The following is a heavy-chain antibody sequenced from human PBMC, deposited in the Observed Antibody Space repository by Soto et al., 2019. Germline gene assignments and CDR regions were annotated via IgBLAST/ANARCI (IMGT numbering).Heavy chain of an antibody. J-gene: IGHJ5*02. V-gene: IGHV4-39*01. CDR3: ARNNIAVAGTGRRIDP. CDR2: IYYSGST. CDR1: GGSISSSSYY. Sequence: SETLSLTCTVSGGSISSSSYYWGWIRQPPGKGLEWIGSIYYSGSTYYNPSLKSRVTISVDTSKNQFSLKLSSVTAADTAVYYCARNNIAVAGTGRRIDPWGQGTLVTVS. D-gene: IGHD6-19*01.